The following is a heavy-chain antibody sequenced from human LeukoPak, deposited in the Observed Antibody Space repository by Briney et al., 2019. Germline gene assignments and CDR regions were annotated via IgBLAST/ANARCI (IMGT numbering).Heavy chain of an antibody. Sequence: GESLKISCKGSGYSFTNYWIGWVRQMPGKGLEWMGIIYPGDSDTRYSPSFQGQVTISADKSISAAYLQWRSLKASDTAMYYCARGSSFGSGSHSFDYWGQGTLVTVSS. D-gene: IGHD5-18*01. CDR2: IYPGDSDT. CDR1: GYSFTNYW. CDR3: ARGSSFGSGSHSFDY. J-gene: IGHJ4*02. V-gene: IGHV5-51*01.